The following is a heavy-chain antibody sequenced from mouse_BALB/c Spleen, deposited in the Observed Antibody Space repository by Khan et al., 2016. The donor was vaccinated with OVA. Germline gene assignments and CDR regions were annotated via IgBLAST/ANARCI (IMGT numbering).Heavy chain of an antibody. V-gene: IGHV3-2*02. CDR1: GYSITSGYA. J-gene: IGHJ2*01. D-gene: IGHD1-1*01. CDR3: ARGNYYGYYFDY. Sequence: EVKLQESGPGLVKPSQSLSLTCTVTGYSITSGYAWNWIRQFPGNKLEWMGYISYSGGTSYNPSLKSRISITRDTSKNHFFLQLNSVTTEDTATYYCARGNYYGYYFDYWGQGTTLTVSS. CDR2: ISYSGGT.